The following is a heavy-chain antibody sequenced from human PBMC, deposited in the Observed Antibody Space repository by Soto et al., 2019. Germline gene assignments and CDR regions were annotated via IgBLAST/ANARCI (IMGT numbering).Heavy chain of an antibody. CDR1: GGSINRGSSH. V-gene: IGHV4-31*03. CDR3: ATKYSSSPGPAPMDV. D-gene: IGHD6-6*01. CDR2: IFYSGSF. Sequence: SGTLSPTRPYPGGSINRGSSHWPSNRQPQGKGLEWIGYIFYSGSFYYTPSLRGRVMILADTSKNQFTLRLSSVTAADTAVYYCATKYSSSPGPAPMDVWGQGTTVTVSS. J-gene: IGHJ6*02.